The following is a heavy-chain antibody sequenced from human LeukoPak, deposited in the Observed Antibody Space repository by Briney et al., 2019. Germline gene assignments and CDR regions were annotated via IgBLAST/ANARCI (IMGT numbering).Heavy chain of an antibody. Sequence: SETLSLTCTVSGGSISSYYWSWIRLPPGKGLEWIGYIYYTGATYYNPSLKSRVTISLDTSKNQFSLELSSVTAADAAVYYCARAGYSYGTGYYFDYWGQGALVTVSS. J-gene: IGHJ4*02. D-gene: IGHD5-18*01. V-gene: IGHV4-59*01. CDR3: ARAGYSYGTGYYFDY. CDR2: IYYTGAT. CDR1: GGSISSYY.